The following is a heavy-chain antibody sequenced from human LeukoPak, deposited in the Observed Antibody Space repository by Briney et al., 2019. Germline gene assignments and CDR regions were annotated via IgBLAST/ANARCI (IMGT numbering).Heavy chain of an antibody. CDR3: ARAAPRNYAGGSWFFDWFDP. V-gene: IGHV1-2*02. CDR1: GYTFTDYY. J-gene: IGHJ5*02. Sequence: GASVKVSCKASGYTFTDYYVHWVRQAPGQGLEWMGWNNPSSGGTNSAQQFQGRVTMARDTSTSTAYMELNSLTSDDTAMYYCARAAPRNYAGGSWFFDWFDPWGQGTLVTVSS. D-gene: IGHD2-15*01. CDR2: NNPSSGGT.